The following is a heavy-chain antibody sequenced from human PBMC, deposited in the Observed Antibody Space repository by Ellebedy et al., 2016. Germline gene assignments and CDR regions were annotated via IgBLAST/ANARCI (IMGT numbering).Heavy chain of an antibody. Sequence: GESLKISCAASGFTFSSKWMHWVRQAPGKGLVWVARINNEGTSTSYADSVKGRFTISRDNAKNTLYLQMNSLKAEDTAVYYCLVGSIPGSYWRGYWGQGTLLTVSS. CDR1: GFTFSSKW. D-gene: IGHD3-10*01. CDR2: INNEGTST. V-gene: IGHV3-74*01. J-gene: IGHJ4*02. CDR3: LVGSIPGSYWRGY.